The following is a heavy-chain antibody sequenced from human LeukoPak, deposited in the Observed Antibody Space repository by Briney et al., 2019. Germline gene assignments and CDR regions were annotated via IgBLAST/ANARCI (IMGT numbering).Heavy chain of an antibody. CDR1: AFTFSTYG. CDR2: IRYDGSNK. CDR3: ARGSGYSSAWPSEEPYDI. Sequence: GGSLRLSCAASAFTFSTYGMHWVRQAPGKGLEWVAFIRYDGSNKYYSGSVKGRFTISRENAKNSLCLQMNSLRAGDTAVYYCARGSGYSSAWPSEEPYDIWGRGTMVTVSS. J-gene: IGHJ3*02. V-gene: IGHV3-30*02. D-gene: IGHD6-19*01.